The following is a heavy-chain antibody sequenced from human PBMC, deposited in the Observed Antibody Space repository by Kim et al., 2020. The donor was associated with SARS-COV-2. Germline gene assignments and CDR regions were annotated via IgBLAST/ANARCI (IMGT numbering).Heavy chain of an antibody. Sequence: SETLSLTCNVSGGSIRNDYWTWIRQSPGRGLEYIGYINYSGTTIHNPSFKSRVTISVDTSKNQFYLRLSSVTAADTAIYYCARDVVDCSSTTCNRWIDP. CDR3: ARDVVDCSSTTCNRWIDP. D-gene: IGHD2-2*01. V-gene: IGHV4-59*13. CDR1: GGSIRNDY. J-gene: IGHJ5*02. CDR2: INYSGTT.